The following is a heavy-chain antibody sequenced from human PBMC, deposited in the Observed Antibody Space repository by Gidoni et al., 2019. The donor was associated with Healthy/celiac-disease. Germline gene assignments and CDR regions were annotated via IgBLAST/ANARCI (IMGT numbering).Heavy chain of an antibody. J-gene: IGHJ6*03. D-gene: IGHD6-13*01. CDR2: ISSSSSYI. CDR3: ARDAAAAGTDLVYYYYMDV. V-gene: IGHV3-21*01. CDR1: GFTFSSYS. Sequence: EVQLVESGGGLVKPGGSLRLSCAASGFTFSSYSMNWVRQAPGKGLEWVSSISSSSSYIYYADSVKGRFTISRDNAKNSLYLQMNSLRAEDTAVYYCARDAAAAGTDLVYYYYMDVWGKGTTVTVSS.